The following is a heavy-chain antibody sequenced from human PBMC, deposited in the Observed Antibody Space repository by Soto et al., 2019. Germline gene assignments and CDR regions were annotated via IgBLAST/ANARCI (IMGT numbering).Heavy chain of an antibody. CDR1: GYTFTSYA. Sequence: QVQLVQSGAEVKKPGASVKVSCKASGYTFTSYAMHWVRQAPGQRLEWMGWINAGNGNTKYSQKFQGRVTITRDTSASTAYMELSSLRSEDTAVYYCARALGELLDLDYWVQGTLVTVSS. J-gene: IGHJ4*02. V-gene: IGHV1-3*01. CDR2: INAGNGNT. CDR3: ARALGELLDLDY. D-gene: IGHD3-10*01.